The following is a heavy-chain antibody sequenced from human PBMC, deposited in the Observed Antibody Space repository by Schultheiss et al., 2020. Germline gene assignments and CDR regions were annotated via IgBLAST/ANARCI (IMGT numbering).Heavy chain of an antibody. J-gene: IGHJ6*03. D-gene: IGHD6-6*01. CDR2: ISNTGSS. CDR1: GFTFTTYS. Sequence: GGSLRLSCAASGFTFTTYSMNWVRQAPGKVLEWVSYISNTGSSFYADSVEGRFTISRDNAKNSLYLQMNSLRAEDTAVYYCASNGVPGRYSSSYHYYYYYMDVWGKGTTVKVSS. V-gene: IGHV3-48*04. CDR3: ASNGVPGRYSSSYHYYYYYMDV.